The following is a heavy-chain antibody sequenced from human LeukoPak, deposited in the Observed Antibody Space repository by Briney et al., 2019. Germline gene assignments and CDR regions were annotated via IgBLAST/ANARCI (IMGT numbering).Heavy chain of an antibody. CDR2: INHSGST. CDR3: ARGMGQWPYPEYFQH. Sequence: SETLSLTCAVYGGSFSGYYWSWIRQPPGKGLEWIGEINHSGSTNYNPSLKSRVTISVDKSKNQFSLKLSSVTAADTAVYYCARGMGQWPYPEYFQHWGQGTLVTVSS. D-gene: IGHD6-19*01. CDR1: GGSFSGYY. V-gene: IGHV4-34*01. J-gene: IGHJ1*01.